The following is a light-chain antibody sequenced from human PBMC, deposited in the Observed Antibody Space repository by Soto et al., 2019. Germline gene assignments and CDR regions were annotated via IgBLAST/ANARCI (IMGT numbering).Light chain of an antibody. V-gene: IGLV8-61*01. CDR3: VLYMGRGIWV. CDR2: NTD. CDR1: SGSVSTNYY. Sequence: QTVVTQEPSFSVSPGGTVTLTCGLSSGSVSTNYYPGWYQQTPGQAPRTLIYNTDTRSSEVPDRFSGSIVGNKAALTITGAQADDESYYYCVLYMGRGIWVFGGGTKLTVL. J-gene: IGLJ3*02.